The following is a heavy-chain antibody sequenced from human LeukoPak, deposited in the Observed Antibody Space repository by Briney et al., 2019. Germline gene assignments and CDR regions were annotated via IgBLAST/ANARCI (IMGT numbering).Heavy chain of an antibody. D-gene: IGHD3-22*01. Sequence: GRSLRLSCAASGFTFSSYAMHCVPQAPGKGLEWVAAIPYDGSNKYYADSVKGRFTTSRDNSKNTLYLQITSLRAEDTALYYCARDYYCRLTCLGGIDDWGQGTLVTVSS. J-gene: IGHJ4*02. CDR1: GFTFSSYA. V-gene: IGHV3-30*04. CDR3: ARDYYCRLTCLGGIDD. CDR2: IPYDGSNK.